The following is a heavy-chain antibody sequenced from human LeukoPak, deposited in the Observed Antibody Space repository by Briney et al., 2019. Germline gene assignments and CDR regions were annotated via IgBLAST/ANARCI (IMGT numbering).Heavy chain of an antibody. J-gene: IGHJ4*02. CDR3: TRRPYSSSWYYFDY. Sequence: SGGSLRLSCTVSGFTFSDYYMSWVRQAPGKGLEWVSYISSSGSMLHYADSVEGRFTISRDNAKNSLYLQMSSLRVEDTAVYYCTRRPYSSSWYYFDYWGQGTLVTVSS. D-gene: IGHD6-13*01. CDR2: ISSSGSML. CDR1: GFTFSDYY. V-gene: IGHV3-11*04.